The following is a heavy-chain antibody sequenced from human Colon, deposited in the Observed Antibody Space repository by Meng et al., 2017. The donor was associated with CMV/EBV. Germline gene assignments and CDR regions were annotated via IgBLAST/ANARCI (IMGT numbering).Heavy chain of an antibody. D-gene: IGHD3-3*01. J-gene: IGHJ4*02. Sequence: GESLKISCAASGFTFSSHAMTWVRQAPGEGLEWVSAISASGATTYYADSVRGRFTISRDNSKNTLSLQMNSLRAEDTAVYYCAKGSAASRPYYFDYWGQGTLVTVSS. CDR2: ISASGATT. V-gene: IGHV3-23*01. CDR3: AKGSAASRPYYFDY. CDR1: GFTFSSHA.